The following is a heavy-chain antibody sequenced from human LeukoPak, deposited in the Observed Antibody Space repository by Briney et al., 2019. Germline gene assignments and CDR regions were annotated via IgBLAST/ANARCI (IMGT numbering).Heavy chain of an antibody. J-gene: IGHJ4*02. V-gene: IGHV3-23*01. Sequence: GGSLRLSCAASGFTFRDYTMNWVRQAPGKGLEWVSAISKSGTYIKYADSVKGRFTISRDNSKNTLYLQMNSLRAEDTAVYYCAKARGYYDSSGYYPFDYWGQGTLVTVSS. CDR1: GFTFRDYT. CDR3: AKARGYYDSSGYYPFDY. D-gene: IGHD3-22*01. CDR2: ISKSGTYI.